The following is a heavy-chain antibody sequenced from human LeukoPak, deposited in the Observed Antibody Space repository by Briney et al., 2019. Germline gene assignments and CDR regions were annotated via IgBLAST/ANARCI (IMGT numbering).Heavy chain of an antibody. J-gene: IGHJ4*02. Sequence: TSETLSLTCTVSGGSISSSSYYWGWIRQPPGKGLEWIGSIYYSGSTYYNPSLKSRVTISVDTSKNQFSLKLSSVTAADTAVYYCARVLGPYGSGSYYDYWGQGTLVTVSS. D-gene: IGHD3-10*01. CDR1: GGSISSSSYY. V-gene: IGHV4-39*07. CDR3: ARVLGPYGSGSYYDY. CDR2: IYYSGST.